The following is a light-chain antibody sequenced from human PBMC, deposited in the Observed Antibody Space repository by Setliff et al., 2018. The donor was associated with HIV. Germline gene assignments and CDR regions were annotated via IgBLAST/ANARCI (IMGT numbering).Light chain of an antibody. CDR1: RSNIGAGYD. CDR2: GNS. Sequence: QSVLTQPPSVSGAPGQRVTISCTGSRSNIGAGYDVQWYQQLPGTAPKLVMFGNSNRPSGVPDRFSDSKSGTSASLAISGLQAEDEADYYCQSYDSSLSGYGFGTGTKV. J-gene: IGLJ1*01. V-gene: IGLV1-40*01. CDR3: QSYDSSLSGYG.